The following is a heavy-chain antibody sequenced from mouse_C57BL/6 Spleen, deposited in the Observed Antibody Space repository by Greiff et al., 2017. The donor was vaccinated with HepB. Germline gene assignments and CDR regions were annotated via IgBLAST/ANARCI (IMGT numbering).Heavy chain of an antibody. V-gene: IGHV14-2*01. Sequence: EVQVVESGAELVKPGASVKLSCTASGFNIKDYYMHWVKQRTEQGLEWIGRIDPEDGETKYAPKFQGKATITADTSSNTAYLQLSSLTSEDTAVYYCARSITTSVARGDAMDYWGQGTSVTVSS. J-gene: IGHJ4*01. CDR3: ARSITTSVARGDAMDY. D-gene: IGHD1-1*01. CDR1: GFNIKDYY. CDR2: IDPEDGET.